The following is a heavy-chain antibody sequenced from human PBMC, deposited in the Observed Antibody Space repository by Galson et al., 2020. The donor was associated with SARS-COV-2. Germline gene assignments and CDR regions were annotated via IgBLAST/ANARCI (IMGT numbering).Heavy chain of an antibody. CDR2: ISYDGNKR. CDR1: GFTFSSSA. CDR3: ARETDDYTSSWYAS. V-gene: IGHV3-30*04. Sequence: GGSLRLSCRASGFTFSSSAMHCVRPAPDKGLEWAAIISYDGNKRYTFASVKGRITITGDNSKNTLHLQMDSLTTVDTAVYYCARETDDYTSSWYASWCQGTLGTVCS. D-gene: IGHD6-13*01. J-gene: IGHJ5*01.